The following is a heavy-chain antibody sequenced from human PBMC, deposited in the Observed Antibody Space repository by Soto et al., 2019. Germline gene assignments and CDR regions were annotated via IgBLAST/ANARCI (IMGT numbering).Heavy chain of an antibody. Sequence: GESLKISCKGSGYSFTSYWIGWVRQMPGKGLEWMGIIYPGDSDTRYSPSFQGQVTISADKSISTAYLQWSSLKASDTAMYYCARHLGYCTNGVCYTPNYYYYMDVWGKGTTVTVSS. V-gene: IGHV5-51*01. J-gene: IGHJ6*03. CDR2: IYPGDSDT. D-gene: IGHD2-8*01. CDR1: GYSFTSYW. CDR3: ARHLGYCTNGVCYTPNYYYYMDV.